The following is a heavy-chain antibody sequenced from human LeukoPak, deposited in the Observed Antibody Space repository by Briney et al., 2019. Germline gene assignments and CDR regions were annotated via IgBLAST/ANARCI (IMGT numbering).Heavy chain of an antibody. J-gene: IGHJ4*02. CDR1: GYTFTGYY. V-gene: IGHV1-2*02. Sequence: ASVKVSCKASGYTFTGYYMHWVRQAPGQGLEWMGWINPNSGGTNHAQKFQGRVTMTRDTSISTAYMELSRLRSDDTAVYYCARDLEYSGYYFDYWGQGTLVTVSS. D-gene: IGHD6-6*01. CDR3: ARDLEYSGYYFDY. CDR2: INPNSGGT.